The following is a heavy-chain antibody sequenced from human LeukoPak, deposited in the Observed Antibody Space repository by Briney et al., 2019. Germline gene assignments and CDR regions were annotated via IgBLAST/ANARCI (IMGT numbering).Heavy chain of an antibody. J-gene: IGHJ4*02. CDR1: GGSFNGYY. Sequence: SETLSLTCAVYGGSFNGYYWTWIRQPPGKGLEWIGEINHSGSTDYNPSLKSRVTISVDTSKNQFSLKLNSVTAAGTAVYYCARGQLRLSNWGQGSLVIVSS. D-gene: IGHD6-25*01. CDR3: ARGQLRLSN. CDR2: INHSGST. V-gene: IGHV4-34*01.